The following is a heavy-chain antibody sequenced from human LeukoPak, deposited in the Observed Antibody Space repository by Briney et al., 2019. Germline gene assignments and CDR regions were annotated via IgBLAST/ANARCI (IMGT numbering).Heavy chain of an antibody. CDR2: FYYSGST. J-gene: IGHJ4*02. V-gene: IGHV4-61*01. D-gene: IGHD6-19*01. CDR3: ARDAPRRSSGWLLDY. CDR1: GGSVSSGSYY. Sequence: SETLSLTCTVSGGSVSSGSYYWSWIRQPPGKGLEWIGYFYYSGSTNYNPSLKSRVTISVDTSKNQFSLKLSSVTAADTAVYYCARDAPRRSSGWLLDYWGQGTLVTVSS.